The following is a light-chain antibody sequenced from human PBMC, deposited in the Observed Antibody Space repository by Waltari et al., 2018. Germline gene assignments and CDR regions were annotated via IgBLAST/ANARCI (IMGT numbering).Light chain of an antibody. CDR3: GTRDTGLSAWV. J-gene: IGLJ2*01. CDR2: DNN. V-gene: IGLV1-51*01. Sequence: QSVLTQPPSVSAAPGQRVTISCSGSSSNIGNNYVSWYQQIPGTAPKLLIYDNNGRPSGIPDRFSGSKSGTSATLDITGLQTGDEADYYCGTRDTGLSAWVFGGGTKVTVL. CDR1: SSNIGNNY.